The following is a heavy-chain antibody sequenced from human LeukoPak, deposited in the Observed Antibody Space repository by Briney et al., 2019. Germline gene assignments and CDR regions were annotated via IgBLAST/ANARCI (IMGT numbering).Heavy chain of an antibody. Sequence: GGSLRLSCVASGFTFSSYWMHWVRQAPGKGLVWVARINHDGDSANYADFVKGRFTISRDNAKNTLYLQMNSLRAEDTAVYYCAKSRHYYYDSSGYYPWWGQGTLVTVSS. CDR2: INHDGDSA. D-gene: IGHD3-22*01. J-gene: IGHJ4*02. CDR1: GFTFSSYW. V-gene: IGHV3-74*01. CDR3: AKSRHYYYDSSGYYPW.